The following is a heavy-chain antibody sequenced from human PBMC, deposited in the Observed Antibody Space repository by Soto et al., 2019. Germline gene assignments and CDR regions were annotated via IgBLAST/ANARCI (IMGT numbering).Heavy chain of an antibody. CDR1: GGSIDSYY. V-gene: IGHV4-59*01. Sequence: PSETLSLTCTVSGGSIDSYYWSWIRQPPGKGLEWIGYVYYSGSTNYNPSLKSRVTISVDRSKNHFCLKLTSVTAADTALYYCATAPQFRSGYYQNWFDPWGQGPLVTVSS. J-gene: IGHJ5*02. CDR2: VYYSGST. CDR3: ATAPQFRSGYYQNWFDP. D-gene: IGHD3-3*01.